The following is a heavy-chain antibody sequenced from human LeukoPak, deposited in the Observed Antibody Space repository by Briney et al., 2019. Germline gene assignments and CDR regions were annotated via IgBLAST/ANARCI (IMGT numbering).Heavy chain of an antibody. Sequence: GGSLRLSCTASGFTFSSYGMHWVRQAPGKGLEWVAVIWYDGSNKYYADSVKGRFTISRDNSKNTLYLQMNSLRAEDTAVYYCAKGPVGAHPAWGQGTPVTVSS. J-gene: IGHJ5*02. CDR3: AKGPVGAHPA. CDR2: IWYDGSNK. V-gene: IGHV3-33*06. D-gene: IGHD1-26*01. CDR1: GFTFSSYG.